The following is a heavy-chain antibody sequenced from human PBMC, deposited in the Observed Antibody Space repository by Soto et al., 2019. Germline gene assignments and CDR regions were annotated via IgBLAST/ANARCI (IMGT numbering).Heavy chain of an antibody. Sequence: GGSLRLSCAASGFTFGSYAMSWVRQAPGKGLEWVSAISGSGGSTYYADSVKGRFTISRDNSKNTLYLQMNSLRAEDTAVYYCAKGFRFWIVVVPPVDYWGQGTLVTVSS. CDR3: AKGFRFWIVVVPPVDY. D-gene: IGHD3-22*01. CDR2: ISGSGGST. J-gene: IGHJ4*02. CDR1: GFTFGSYA. V-gene: IGHV3-23*01.